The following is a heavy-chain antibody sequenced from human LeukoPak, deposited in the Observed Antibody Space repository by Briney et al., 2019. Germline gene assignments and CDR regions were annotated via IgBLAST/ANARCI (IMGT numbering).Heavy chain of an antibody. CDR1: GYTFTGYY. Sequence: ASVKVSCKASGYTFTGYYMHWVRQAPGQGLEWMGWINPNSGGTNYAQKFQGRVTMTRDTSISTAYMELSRLRSDDTAVYYCARVPNSVPYYYYGMDVWGQGTTVTVSS. CDR2: INPNSGGT. V-gene: IGHV1-2*02. J-gene: IGHJ6*02. CDR3: ARVPNSVPYYYYGMDV. D-gene: IGHD3-10*01.